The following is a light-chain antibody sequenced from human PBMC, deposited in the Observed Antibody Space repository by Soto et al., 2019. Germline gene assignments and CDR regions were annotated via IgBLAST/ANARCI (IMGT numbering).Light chain of an antibody. CDR1: QRLLHSNGNTF. Sequence: EIVMTQSPPSLTVTPREPASISCRSSQRLLHSNGNTFLDWYVQKPGQSPQLLIYLGSNRASGVPDRVSGSEAGTDFTLKISRVEAEDVGVYYCMQALQTPYTFGQGTKLEIK. J-gene: IGKJ2*01. V-gene: IGKV2-28*01. CDR3: MQALQTPYT. CDR2: LGS.